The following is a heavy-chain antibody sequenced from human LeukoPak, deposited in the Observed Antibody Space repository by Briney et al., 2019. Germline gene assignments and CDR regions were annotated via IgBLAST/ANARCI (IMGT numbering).Heavy chain of an antibody. V-gene: IGHV5-51*01. Sequence: GESLKISCKGSGHSFTTYWIGWVRQMPGKGLEWMGVIYPGDSDTRYSPSFQGQVTISADKSISTAYLQWSSLRASDTAMYYCARQYGEQWLDNYFDPWGQGTLVTVSS. CDR2: IYPGDSDT. CDR1: GHSFTTYW. D-gene: IGHD6-19*01. CDR3: ARQYGEQWLDNYFDP. J-gene: IGHJ5*02.